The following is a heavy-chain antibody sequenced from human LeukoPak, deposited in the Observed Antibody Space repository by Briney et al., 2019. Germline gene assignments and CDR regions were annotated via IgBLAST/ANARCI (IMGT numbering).Heavy chain of an antibody. J-gene: IGHJ4*02. D-gene: IGHD1-26*01. CDR3: ARGVNWELLHFDY. CDR2: INAGNGNT. V-gene: IGHV1-3*01. CDR1: GYTFTSYA. Sequence: GASVKVSCKASGYTFTSYAMHWVRQAPGQRLEWMGWINAGNGNTKYSQKFQGRVTIIRDTSASTAYMELSSLRSEDTAVYYCARGVNWELLHFDYWGQGTLVTVSS.